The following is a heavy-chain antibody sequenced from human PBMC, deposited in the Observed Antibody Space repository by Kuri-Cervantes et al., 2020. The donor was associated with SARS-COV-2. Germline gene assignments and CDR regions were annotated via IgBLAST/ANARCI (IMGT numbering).Heavy chain of an antibody. CDR3: ARALATVTTYDY. CDR2: IDWDDDK. D-gene: IGHD4-17*01. Sequence: SGPTLVKPTQTLTLTCTFSGFSLSTSGMRVSWIRQPPGKALEWLARIDWDDDKYCSASLKTRLTISKDTSKNQVVLTMTNMDPVDTATYYCARALATVTTYDYWGQGTLVTVSS. J-gene: IGHJ4*02. CDR1: GFSLSTSGMR. V-gene: IGHV2-70*04.